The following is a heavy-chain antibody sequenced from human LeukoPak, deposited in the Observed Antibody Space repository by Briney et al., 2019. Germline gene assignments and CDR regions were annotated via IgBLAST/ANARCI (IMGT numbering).Heavy chain of an antibody. J-gene: IGHJ3*02. CDR2: IWYDGSNK. V-gene: IGHV3-33*01. Sequence: PGGSLRLSCAASGFTFSSYGMHWVRQAPGKGLEWVAVIWYDGSNKYYADSVKGRFTISRDNSKNTLYLQMNSLRAEDTAVYYCARDSRSSTSCYEGGAFDIWGQGTMVTVSS. CDR3: ARDSRSSTSCYEGGAFDI. CDR1: GFTFSSYG. D-gene: IGHD2-2*01.